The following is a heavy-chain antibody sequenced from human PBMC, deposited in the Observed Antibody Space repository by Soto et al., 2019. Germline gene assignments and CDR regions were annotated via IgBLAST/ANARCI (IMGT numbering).Heavy chain of an antibody. CDR1: GGTFSSYA. CDR3: ARGLHYETGDRIVP. J-gene: IGHJ5*02. Sequence: QVQLVQSGAEVKKPGSSVKVSCKASGGTFSSYAISWVRQAPGQGREWMGGIIPSFGTANYAQKFQGRVTSTADESTSTAYMELSSLRSEDTAVYYCARGLHYETGDRIVPWGQGTLVTVSS. D-gene: IGHD4-17*01. CDR2: IIPSFGTA. V-gene: IGHV1-69*12.